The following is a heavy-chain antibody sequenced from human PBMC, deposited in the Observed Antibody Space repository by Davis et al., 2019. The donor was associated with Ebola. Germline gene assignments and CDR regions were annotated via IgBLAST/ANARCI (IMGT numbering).Heavy chain of an antibody. Sequence: GESLKISCAASGFTFSSYAMSWVRQAPGKGLEWVSAISGSGGSTYYADSVKGRFTISRDNSKNTLYLQMNSLRAEDTAVYYCAKGANWNYLPPPHFDYWGQGTLVTVSS. D-gene: IGHD1-7*01. CDR1: GFTFSSYA. CDR2: ISGSGGST. J-gene: IGHJ4*02. V-gene: IGHV3-23*01. CDR3: AKGANWNYLPPPHFDY.